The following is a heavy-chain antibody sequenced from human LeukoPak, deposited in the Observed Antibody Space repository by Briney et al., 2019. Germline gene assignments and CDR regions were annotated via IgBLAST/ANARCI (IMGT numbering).Heavy chain of an antibody. J-gene: IGHJ6*03. D-gene: IGHD4-23*01. V-gene: IGHV1-46*01. CDR1: GYTFTSYY. CDR3: AREGLDYSTTVVTPKRDYYYYYCMDV. Sequence: ASVKVSCKASGYTFTSYYMHWVRQAPGQGLEWMGIINPSGGSTSYAQKFQGRVTMTRDMSTSTVYMELGSLRSEDTAVYYCAREGLDYSTTVVTPKRDYYYYYCMDVWGKGTTVTVSS. CDR2: INPSGGST.